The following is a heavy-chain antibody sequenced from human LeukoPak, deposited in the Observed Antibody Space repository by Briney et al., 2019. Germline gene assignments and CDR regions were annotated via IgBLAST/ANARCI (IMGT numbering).Heavy chain of an antibody. CDR1: GYSFSNYW. J-gene: IGHJ4*02. V-gene: IGHV5-51*01. Sequence: GESLKISCKGSGYSFSNYWIGWVRQMPGKGLEWMGIIYPGDSYTNYSPSFQGHVTISADKSIGTAYLQWSSLKASDTAMYYCASLSGSYYGGGIDYWGQGTLVTVSS. CDR3: ASLSGSYYGGGIDY. CDR2: IYPGDSYT. D-gene: IGHD1-26*01.